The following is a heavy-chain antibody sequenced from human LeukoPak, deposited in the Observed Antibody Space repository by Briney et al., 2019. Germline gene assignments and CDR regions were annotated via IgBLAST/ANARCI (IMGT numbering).Heavy chain of an antibody. Sequence: PSETLSLTCAVSGASISSDHWSWIRQLPGKGLEWIGNVYYNGATKYNPSHQSRITIYLDTSNTPFPLTMPSVTAADKALYPCTRSYYEAFDYWGQGRLVTVSS. CDR1: GASISSDH. D-gene: IGHD3-10*01. CDR2: VYYNGAT. J-gene: IGHJ4*02. V-gene: IGHV4-59*03. CDR3: TRSYYEAFDY.